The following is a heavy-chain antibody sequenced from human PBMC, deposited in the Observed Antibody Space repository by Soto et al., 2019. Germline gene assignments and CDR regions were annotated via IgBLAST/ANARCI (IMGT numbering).Heavy chain of an antibody. V-gene: IGHV4-59*01. CDR3: ARDRPARASGYPLSPPYYYYVMDV. J-gene: IGHJ6*02. Sequence: KPSETLSLTCTVSGGSISSYCWSWIRQPPGKGMEWIGYIYYNGSTNYNPSLKSRVTISVDTSKNQFSLKLSSVTAADTAVYYCARDRPARASGYPLSPPYYYYVMDVWGQGTTVTVS. CDR1: GGSISSYC. CDR2: IYYNGST. D-gene: IGHD5-12*01.